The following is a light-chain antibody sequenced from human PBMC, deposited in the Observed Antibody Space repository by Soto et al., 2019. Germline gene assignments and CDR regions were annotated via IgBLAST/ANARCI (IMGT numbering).Light chain of an antibody. CDR3: QSYDSSLSGPVV. CDR2: GNS. J-gene: IGLJ2*01. Sequence: QAVVTQPPSVSGAPGQRVTISCTGSSSNIGAGYDVHWYQQLPGTAPKLLIYGNSNRPSGVPDRFSGSKSGTSASLAITGLQAEDEADYYCQSYDSSLSGPVVFGGGTQVTVL. V-gene: IGLV1-40*01. CDR1: SSNIGAGYD.